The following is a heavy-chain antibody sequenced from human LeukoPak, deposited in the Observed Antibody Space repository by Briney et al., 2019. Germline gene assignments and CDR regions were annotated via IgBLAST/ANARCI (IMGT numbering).Heavy chain of an antibody. CDR2: IYYSGST. Sequence: SETLSLTCTVSGGSISSSSYYWGWIRQPPGKGLEWIGSIYYSGSTYYNPSLKSRVTISVDTSKNHLSLKLRSVTAADTAVYYCATPLNYYDSSGYYPRYWGQGTLVTVSS. D-gene: IGHD3-22*01. J-gene: IGHJ4*02. CDR1: GGSISSSSYY. CDR3: ATPLNYYDSSGYYPRY. V-gene: IGHV4-39*02.